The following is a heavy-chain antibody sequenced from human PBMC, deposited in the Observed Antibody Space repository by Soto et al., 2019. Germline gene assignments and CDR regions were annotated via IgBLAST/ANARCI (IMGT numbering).Heavy chain of an antibody. Sequence: SETLSLTCTVSGGSINSSSYYWGWIRQPPGKGLEWIGSIYYSGSTYYNPSLKSRVTISVDTSKNQFSLKLSSVTAADTAVYYCARHLIAVAGTDYYYGMDVWGQGTTVTVSS. CDR3: ARHLIAVAGTDYYYGMDV. J-gene: IGHJ6*02. V-gene: IGHV4-39*01. D-gene: IGHD6-19*01. CDR1: GGSINSSSYY. CDR2: IYYSGST.